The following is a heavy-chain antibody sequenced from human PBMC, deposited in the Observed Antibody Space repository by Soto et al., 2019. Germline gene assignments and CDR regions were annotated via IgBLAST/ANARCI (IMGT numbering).Heavy chain of an antibody. CDR1: GGTFSSSA. J-gene: IGHJ4*02. Sequence: GAPVKVSCKASGGTFSSSAISWVRQAPGQGLEWMGGIIPIFGTANYAQKFQGRVTITADESTSTAYMELSSLRSEDTAVYYCGLLGSEWGQGTLVTVSS. CDR2: IIPIFGTA. D-gene: IGHD3-10*01. V-gene: IGHV1-69*13. CDR3: GLLGSE.